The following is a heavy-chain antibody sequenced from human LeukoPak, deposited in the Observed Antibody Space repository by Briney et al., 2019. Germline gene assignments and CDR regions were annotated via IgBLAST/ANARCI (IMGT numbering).Heavy chain of an antibody. CDR3: ARQIGYTGTSYDYFDS. CDR2: VSYRGST. J-gene: IGHJ4*02. D-gene: IGHD1-26*01. CDR1: GGSISSFY. Sequence: PSETLSLTCTVSGGSISSFYWSWIRQPPGKGLEWIGYVSYRGSTHCNPSLRSRVSISLDTSKTQFSLNLSSVTAADTAVYYCARQIGYTGTSYDYFDSWGQGTLATVSS. V-gene: IGHV4-59*08.